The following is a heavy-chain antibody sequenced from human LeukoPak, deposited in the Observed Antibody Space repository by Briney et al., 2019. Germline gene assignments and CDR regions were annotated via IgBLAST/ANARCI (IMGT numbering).Heavy chain of an antibody. D-gene: IGHD6-13*01. V-gene: IGHV1-69*04. J-gene: IGHJ5*02. Sequence: ASVKVSCKASGGSFSSYVITWVRQAPGQGLEWMGRIIPVFGVSNFAQKFQGRVTITADQSTNTAHMELSRLESGDTAVYYCARGGKGIAAAGSNWFDPWGQGTLVTVSS. CDR3: ARGGKGIAAAGSNWFDP. CDR2: IIPVFGVS. CDR1: GGSFSSYV.